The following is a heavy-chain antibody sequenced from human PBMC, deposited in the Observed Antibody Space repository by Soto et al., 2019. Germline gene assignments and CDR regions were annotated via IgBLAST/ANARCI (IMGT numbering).Heavy chain of an antibody. CDR3: AKADYYDSSGYSFDY. D-gene: IGHD3-22*01. Sequence: EVQLLESGGGLIQPRGSLRLSCAASGFTFSTYAMSWVRQAPGKGLEWVSSFSGSGDYTYYADSMKGRFTISRDNSKNTLYLQMNSLRAEDTAVYYCAKADYYDSSGYSFDYWGQGTLVTVSS. CDR1: GFTFSTYA. CDR2: FSGSGDYT. V-gene: IGHV3-23*01. J-gene: IGHJ4*02.